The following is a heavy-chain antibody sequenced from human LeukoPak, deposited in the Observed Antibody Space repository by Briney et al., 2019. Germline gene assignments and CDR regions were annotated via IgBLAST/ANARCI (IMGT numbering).Heavy chain of an antibody. J-gene: IGHJ6*03. D-gene: IGHD6-13*01. Sequence: GVSLRLSCAASGFTFSSYAMHWVRQAPGKGLEWVAVISYDGSNKYYADSVKGRFTISRDNSKNTLYLQMNSLRAEDTAVYYCARGSSSWYYYYYMDVWGQGTLVTVSS. V-gene: IGHV3-30*01. CDR2: ISYDGSNK. CDR1: GFTFSSYA. CDR3: ARGSSSWYYYYYMDV.